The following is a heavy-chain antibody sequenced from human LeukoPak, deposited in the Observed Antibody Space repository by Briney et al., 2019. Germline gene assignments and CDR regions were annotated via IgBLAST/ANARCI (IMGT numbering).Heavy chain of an antibody. D-gene: IGHD3-10*01. J-gene: IGHJ4*02. CDR3: AKDYYGSGSYYGFVGY. Sequence: GGSLRLSCAASGFTFSSYAMNWVRQAPGKGLEWVSAISGRGGSTFYADSVKGRFTISRDNSKNTPYLQMDSLRVEDTAVYYCAKDYYGSGSYYGFVGYWGQGTLVTVSS. CDR2: ISGRGGST. V-gene: IGHV3-23*01. CDR1: GFTFSSYA.